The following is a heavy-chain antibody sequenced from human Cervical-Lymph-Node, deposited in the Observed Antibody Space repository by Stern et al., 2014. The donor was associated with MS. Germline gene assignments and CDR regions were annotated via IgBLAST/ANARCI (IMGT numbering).Heavy chain of an antibody. CDR3: ARFGGNSLLRYFDL. CDR2: VYTSGSA. D-gene: IGHD4-23*01. V-gene: IGHV4-61*02. CDR1: GDSIGSGSYY. Sequence: QVQLQESGPGLVKPSQTLSLTCTVSGDSIGSGSYYWSWIRQSAGKGLQWIGRVYTSGSANYNPSFQSRVTISIAPPRTQFSLNLSSVTAADTAVYYCARFGGNSLLRYFDLWGRGTLVTVSS. J-gene: IGHJ2*01.